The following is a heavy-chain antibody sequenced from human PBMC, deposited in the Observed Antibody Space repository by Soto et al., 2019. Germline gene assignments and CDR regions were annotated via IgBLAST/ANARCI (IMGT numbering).Heavy chain of an antibody. CDR3: AKHSGYYDFDA. V-gene: IGHV4-59*03. J-gene: IGHJ4*02. CDR2: IDYSGTT. CDR1: GGSITSAY. Sequence: PSETLSLTCSVSGGSITSAYWSWIRQPPGKGLEWIAYIDYSGTTHPNPSLKGRVTMSLDTSKNQFSRKLSSVTASDTAVYFCAKHSGYYDFDAWGQGTRVTVSS. D-gene: IGHD5-12*01.